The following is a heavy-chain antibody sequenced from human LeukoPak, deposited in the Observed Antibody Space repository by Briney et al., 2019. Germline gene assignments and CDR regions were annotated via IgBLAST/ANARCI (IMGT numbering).Heavy chain of an antibody. J-gene: IGHJ5*02. V-gene: IGHV1-2*02. CDR2: INPHSAGT. CDR1: GYTFREYY. CDR3: ARHSKYANNWFAP. Sequence: AVQVPYKASGYTFREYYMHWLRQAPGHAPEWMGWINPHSAGTKDAQKYQGRVTMTWDTSISTAYMELSRLTSDDTAVYYCARHSKYANNWFAPWGQGTLVTVSA. D-gene: IGHD4-11*01.